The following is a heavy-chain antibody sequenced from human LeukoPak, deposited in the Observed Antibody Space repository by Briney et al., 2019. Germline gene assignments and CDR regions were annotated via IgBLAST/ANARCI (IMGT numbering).Heavy chain of an antibody. CDR3: ARGDNNDSKWFDP. CDR1: GGSISSSVYY. J-gene: IGHJ5*02. V-gene: IGHV4-39*07. Sequence: SETLSLTCTVSGGSISSSVYYWGWIRQPPGKGLEWIASIYYSGTTHYNPSHQSRVTMSVDTSKNQFSLKLRSVTAADTAVYYCARGDNNDSKWFDPWGQGTLVTVSS. CDR2: IYYSGTT. D-gene: IGHD3-16*01.